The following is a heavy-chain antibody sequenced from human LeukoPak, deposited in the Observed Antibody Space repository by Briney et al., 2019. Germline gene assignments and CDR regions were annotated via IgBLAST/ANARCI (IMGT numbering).Heavy chain of an antibody. J-gene: IGHJ4*02. CDR3: ARDRIAAPDDFDY. CDR2: INPNSGDT. Sequence: ASVKVSCKASGYTFTDYYMHWVRQAPGQGLEWMGWINPNSGDTNYAQKFQGRVTMTRDTSINTAYVEVSRLRSDDTAVYYCARDRIAAPDDFDYWGQGTLVTVSS. CDR1: GYTFTDYY. D-gene: IGHD6-13*01. V-gene: IGHV1-2*02.